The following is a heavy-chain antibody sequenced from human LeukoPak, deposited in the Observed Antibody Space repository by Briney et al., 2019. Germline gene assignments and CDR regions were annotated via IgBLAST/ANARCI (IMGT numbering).Heavy chain of an antibody. D-gene: IGHD5-12*01. Sequence: ASVKVSCKASGYTFTGYYMHWVRQAPGQGLEWMGWINPNSGGTNYAQKFQGWVTMTRDTSISTAYMELRRLRSDDTAVYYCARERAHRLVSGYDPYYYGMDVWGKGTTVTVSS. CDR2: INPNSGGT. CDR1: GYTFTGYY. J-gene: IGHJ6*04. CDR3: ARERAHRLVSGYDPYYYGMDV. V-gene: IGHV1-2*04.